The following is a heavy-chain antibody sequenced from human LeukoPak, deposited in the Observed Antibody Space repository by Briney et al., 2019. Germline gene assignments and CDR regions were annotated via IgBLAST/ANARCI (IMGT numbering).Heavy chain of an antibody. CDR1: GFTFSDYY. Sequence: PGGSLRLSCAASGFTFSDYYMSWIRQAPGKGLEWVSYISSSGSTIYYADSVKGRFTISRDNAKNSLYLQMSSLRAEDAAVYYCARDHLSGSYEVYFQHGGQGTRATVSS. CDR2: ISSSGSTI. V-gene: IGHV3-11*01. D-gene: IGHD1-26*01. J-gene: IGHJ1*01. CDR3: ARDHLSGSYEVYFQH.